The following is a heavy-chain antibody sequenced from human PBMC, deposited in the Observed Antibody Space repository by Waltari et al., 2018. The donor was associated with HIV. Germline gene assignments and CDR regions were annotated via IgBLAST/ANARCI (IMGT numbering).Heavy chain of an antibody. CDR2: SVRNGNT. CDR1: GFDVRSNY. Sequence: EVQLVESGGDLTQPGGSLRLSCVISGFDVRSNYMSWVRQAPGKGVGWVSLSVRNGNTYNVDGGKGRCAVGSENSKNTVYIQMNNRRAEDTAVYYCARMHRYYGSEQSRYFYFGFDVWGQGTTVTVS. V-gene: IGHV3-53*01. J-gene: IGHJ6*02. CDR3: ARMHRYYGSEQSRYFYFGFDV. D-gene: IGHD3-10*01.